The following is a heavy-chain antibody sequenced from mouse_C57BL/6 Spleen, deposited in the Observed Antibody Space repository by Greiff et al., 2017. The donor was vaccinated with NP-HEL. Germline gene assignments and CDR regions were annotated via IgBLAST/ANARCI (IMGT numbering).Heavy chain of an antibody. CDR3: TRDGPSYYYGSSGFAY. CDR2: ISSGGDYI. Sequence: EVQLVESGEGLVKPGGSLKLSCAASGFTFSSYAMSWVRQTPEKRLEWVAYISSGGDYIYYADTVKGRFTISRDNARNTLYLQMSSLKSEDTAMYYCTRDGPSYYYGSSGFAYWGQGTLVTVSA. J-gene: IGHJ3*01. D-gene: IGHD1-1*01. CDR1: GFTFSSYA. V-gene: IGHV5-9-1*02.